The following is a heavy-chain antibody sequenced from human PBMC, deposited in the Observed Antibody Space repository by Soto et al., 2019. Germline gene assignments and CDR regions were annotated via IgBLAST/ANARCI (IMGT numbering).Heavy chain of an antibody. CDR2: IYHSGSP. J-gene: IGHJ4*02. Sequence: ASETLSLTCAVSGGSISSGGYSWSWIRQPPGKGLEWIGYIYHSGSPYYNPSLKSRVTISVDRSKNQFSLKLSSVTAADTAVYYCAREPVGTYYFDYWGQGTLVTVS. V-gene: IGHV4-30-2*01. D-gene: IGHD1-1*01. CDR1: GGSISSGGYS. CDR3: AREPVGTYYFDY.